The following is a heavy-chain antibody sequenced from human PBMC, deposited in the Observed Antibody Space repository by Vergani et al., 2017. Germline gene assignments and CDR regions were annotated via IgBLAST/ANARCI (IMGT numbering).Heavy chain of an antibody. CDR2: IRHDGSNK. Sequence: QVQLVESGGGVVQPGGSLRLSCAASGFSFSTYGMHWVSQAPGKGLEWVAFIRHDGSNKYYVDSVKVRFTISRDNSKNTLALQMNSLRADDTAVYYCAKDGLRFGEGYYFDYWGQGTLVTVSS. J-gene: IGHJ4*02. CDR1: GFSFSTYG. CDR3: AKDGLRFGEGYYFDY. V-gene: IGHV3-30*02. D-gene: IGHD3-16*01.